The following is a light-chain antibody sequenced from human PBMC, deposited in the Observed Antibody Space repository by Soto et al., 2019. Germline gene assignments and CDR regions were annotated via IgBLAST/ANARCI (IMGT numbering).Light chain of an antibody. V-gene: IGKV3-11*01. CDR2: DAS. CDR1: QSVSRY. J-gene: IGKJ1*01. Sequence: IVVTQSPATLSLSTGERATLSCRASQSVSRYLAWYQQKPGQAPRLLIYDASNRATGIPARFSGSGSGTDFTLTISSLEPEDFAVYYCQQRSNWPPWTFGQGTKVDIK. CDR3: QQRSNWPPWT.